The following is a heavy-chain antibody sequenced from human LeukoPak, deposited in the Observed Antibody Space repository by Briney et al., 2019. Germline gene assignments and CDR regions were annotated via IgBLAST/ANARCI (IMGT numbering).Heavy chain of an antibody. CDR3: ARSDSPSRYCTNGVCFFPPSYYMDV. J-gene: IGHJ6*03. D-gene: IGHD2-8*01. Sequence: GASVKVSCKASGGTFSSYAISWVRQAPGQGLEWMGGIIPIFGTANYAQKFQGRVTITTDESTSTAYMELSSLRSEDTAVYYCARSDSPSRYCTNGVCFFPPSYYMDVWGKGTTVTVSS. CDR1: GGTFSSYA. CDR2: IIPIFGTA. V-gene: IGHV1-69*05.